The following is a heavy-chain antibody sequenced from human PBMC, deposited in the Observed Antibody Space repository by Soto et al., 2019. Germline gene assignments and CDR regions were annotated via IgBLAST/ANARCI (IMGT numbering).Heavy chain of an antibody. D-gene: IGHD2-15*01. V-gene: IGHV3-33*01. Sequence: VGSLRLSCAASGFTFSSYGMHWVRQAPGKGLEWVAVIWYDGSNKYYADSVKGRFTISRDNSKNTLYLQMNSLRAEDTAVYYCARAQGSDAFDIWGQGTMVTVSS. J-gene: IGHJ3*02. CDR3: ARAQGSDAFDI. CDR2: IWYDGSNK. CDR1: GFTFSSYG.